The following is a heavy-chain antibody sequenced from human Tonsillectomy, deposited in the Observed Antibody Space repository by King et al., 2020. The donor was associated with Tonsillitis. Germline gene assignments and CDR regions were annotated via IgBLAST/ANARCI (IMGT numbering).Heavy chain of an antibody. CDR2: IWYDGSNK. J-gene: IGHJ4*02. CDR3: AIGIGSSGYRLAY. V-gene: IGHV3-33*08. Sequence: VQLVESGGGVVQPGRSLRLSCAASGFTFSNYGMHWVRQAPGKGLEWVAVIWYDGSNKYYADSVKGRFTISRDNSKNTLYLQMNSLRADATAVYYCAIGIGSSGYRLAYWGQGALVTVSS. CDR1: GFTFSNYG. D-gene: IGHD3-22*01.